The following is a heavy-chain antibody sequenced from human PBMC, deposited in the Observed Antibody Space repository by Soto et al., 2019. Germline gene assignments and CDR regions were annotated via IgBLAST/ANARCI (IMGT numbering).Heavy chain of an antibody. J-gene: IGHJ6*02. CDR3: AKDMVGNRYGYYYYGMDV. CDR1: EFTFSSYG. CDR2: ISYDGSNK. Sequence: AGGSLRLSCAASEFTFSSYGMHWVRQAPGKGLEWVAVISYDGSNKYYADSVKGRFTISRDNSKNTLYLQMNSLRAEDTAVYYCAKDMVGNRYGYYYYGMDVWGQGTTVTVSS. V-gene: IGHV3-30*18. D-gene: IGHD5-18*01.